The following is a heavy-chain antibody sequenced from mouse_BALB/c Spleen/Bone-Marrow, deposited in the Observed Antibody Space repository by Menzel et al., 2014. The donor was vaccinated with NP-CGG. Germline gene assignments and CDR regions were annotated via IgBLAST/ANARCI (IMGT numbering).Heavy chain of an antibody. J-gene: IGHJ1*01. Sequence: EVMLVESGGGLVQPGGSLRLSCETSGFTFTDYYMSWVRQPPGKALEWLGFIRNKAKGYTTDYSASVKGRFTISRDNSQGISYLQMSTLRAEDSATYYCARDENVGIYWYFDVWGAGTTVTVSS. CDR2: IRNKAKGYTT. CDR3: ARDENVGIYWYFDV. CDR1: GFTFTDYY. V-gene: IGHV7-3*02.